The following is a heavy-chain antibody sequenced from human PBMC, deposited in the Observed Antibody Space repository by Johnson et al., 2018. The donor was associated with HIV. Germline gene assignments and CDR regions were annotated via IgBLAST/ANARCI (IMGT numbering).Heavy chain of an antibody. CDR3: ARRGGPGGRGAFDI. J-gene: IGHJ3*02. D-gene: IGHD3-16*01. CDR1: GFTFSSYG. V-gene: IGHV3-20*04. Sequence: EVQLVESGGGLVQPGRSLRLSCAASGFTFSSYGMSWVRQAPGKGLEWVSGINWNGGSTGYADSVKGRFTISRDNAKSSLYLQVNSLRAEDTALYYCARRGGPGGRGAFDIWGQGTMVTVSS. CDR2: INWNGGST.